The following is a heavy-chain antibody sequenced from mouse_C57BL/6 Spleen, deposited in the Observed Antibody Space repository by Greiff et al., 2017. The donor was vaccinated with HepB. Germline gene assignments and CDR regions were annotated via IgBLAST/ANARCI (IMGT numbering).Heavy chain of an antibody. CDR1: GYSITSGYD. D-gene: IGHD2-4*01. CDR2: ISYSGST. Sequence: ESGPGMVKPSQSLSLTCTVTGYSITSGYDWHWIRHFPGNKLEWMGYISYSGSTNYNPSLKSRISITHDTSKNHFFLKLNSVTTEDTATYYCARGGDYDWFAYWGQGTLVTVSA. CDR3: ARGGDYDWFAY. J-gene: IGHJ3*01. V-gene: IGHV3-1*01.